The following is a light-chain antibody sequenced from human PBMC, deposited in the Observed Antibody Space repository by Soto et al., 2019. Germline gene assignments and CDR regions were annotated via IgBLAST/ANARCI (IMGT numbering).Light chain of an antibody. V-gene: IGKV3-15*01. CDR1: QSVGDN. CDR2: TAS. Sequence: ETVMTQTPATLSLSQGERATLSCRASQSVGDNLAWYQQKPGQAPRLIIYTASIRATGIPARFSGSGSGTDFTLTISGLQSEVFAIYYCQKYNNWPPWTFGQGTKVEIK. J-gene: IGKJ1*01. CDR3: QKYNNWPPWT.